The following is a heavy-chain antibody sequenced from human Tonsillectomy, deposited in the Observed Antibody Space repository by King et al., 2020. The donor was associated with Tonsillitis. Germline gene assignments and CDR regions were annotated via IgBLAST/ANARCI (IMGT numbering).Heavy chain of an antibody. Sequence: VQLVESGGGVVQPGRSLRLSCAAAGFTFSIYGMHWVRQAPGKGLEWVAVIWYDGSNNYYVDSVKGRFTISRDNSKNTRYLQMNSLRAEDTAVYYCARGSGVPAPAAFDIWGQGTMVTVS. CDR2: IWYDGSNN. V-gene: IGHV3-33*01. CDR1: GFTFSIYG. J-gene: IGHJ3*02. CDR3: ARGSGVPAPAAFDI. D-gene: IGHD2-2*01.